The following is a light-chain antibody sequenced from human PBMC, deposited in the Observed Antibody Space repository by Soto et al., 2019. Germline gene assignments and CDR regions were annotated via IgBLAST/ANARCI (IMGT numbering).Light chain of an antibody. CDR1: QGISSW. Sequence: DIQMTQPPSSVSASVGDRATITCRASQGISSWLGWYQQKPGQAPKLLIFAASSLQSGVPPRFSGSESGTEFTLTISSLQPEDVATYYCQQASSFPLTFGGGTKV. CDR3: QQASSFPLT. J-gene: IGKJ4*01. V-gene: IGKV1-12*01. CDR2: AAS.